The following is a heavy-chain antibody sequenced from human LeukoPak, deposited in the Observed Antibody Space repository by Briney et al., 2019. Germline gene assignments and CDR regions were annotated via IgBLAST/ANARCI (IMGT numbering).Heavy chain of an antibody. J-gene: IGHJ4*02. CDR2: ITSSSSYI. CDR3: ARDDYGDYFWD. CDR1: GFTFSSYG. V-gene: IGHV3-21*01. D-gene: IGHD4-17*01. Sequence: GGSLRLSCGVSGFTFSSYGMHWVRQAPGKGLEWVSSITSSSSYIYYADSVKGRFTISRDNAKNSLYLQMNSLRAEDTGVYYCARDDYGDYFWDWGQGTLVTVSS.